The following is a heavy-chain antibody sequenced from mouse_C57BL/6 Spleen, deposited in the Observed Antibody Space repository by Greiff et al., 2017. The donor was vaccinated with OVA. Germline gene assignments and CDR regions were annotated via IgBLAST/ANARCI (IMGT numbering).Heavy chain of an antibody. Sequence: VQLQQSGAELVMPGASVKLSCKASGYTFTSYWMHWVKQRPGQGLEWIGEIDPSDSYTNYNQKFKGKSTLTVDKSSSTAYMQLSSLTSEDSAVYYCARMSSPFDYWGQGTTLTVSS. J-gene: IGHJ2*01. CDR2: IDPSDSYT. V-gene: IGHV1-69*01. CDR1: GYTFTSYW. CDR3: ARMSSPFDY. D-gene: IGHD1-1*01.